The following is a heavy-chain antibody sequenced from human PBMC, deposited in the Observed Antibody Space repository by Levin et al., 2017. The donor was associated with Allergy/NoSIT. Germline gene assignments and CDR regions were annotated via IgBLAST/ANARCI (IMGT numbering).Heavy chain of an antibody. J-gene: IGHJ4*02. Sequence: GSLRLSCKGSGYSFTSYWIGWVRQMPGKGLEWMGIIYPGDSDTRYSPSFQGQVTISADKSISTAYLQWSSLKASDSAMYYCARLLNSGWYADYWGQGTLVTVSS. D-gene: IGHD6-19*01. CDR2: IYPGDSDT. V-gene: IGHV5-51*01. CDR3: ARLLNSGWYADY. CDR1: GYSFTSYW.